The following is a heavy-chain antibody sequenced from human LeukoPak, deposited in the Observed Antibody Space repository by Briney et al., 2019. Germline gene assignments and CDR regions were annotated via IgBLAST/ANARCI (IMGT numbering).Heavy chain of an antibody. D-gene: IGHD4-17*01. CDR3: ARLFYGDYASH. CDR2: INHSGST. Sequence: SETLSHTCAVYGGSFSGYYWSWIRQPPGKGLEWIGEINHSGSTNYNPSLKSRVTISVDTSKNQFSLKLSSVTAADTAVYYCARLFYGDYASHWGQGTLVTVSS. V-gene: IGHV4-34*01. CDR1: GGSFSGYY. J-gene: IGHJ4*02.